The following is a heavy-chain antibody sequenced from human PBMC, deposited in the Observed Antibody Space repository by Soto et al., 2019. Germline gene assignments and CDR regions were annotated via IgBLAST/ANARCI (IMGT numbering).Heavy chain of an antibody. CDR3: ASEEMFRDYVRYFQH. CDR2: ISYDGSNK. Sequence: PGGSLRLSCAASGFTFSSYAMHWVRQAPGKGLEWVAVISYDGSNKYYADSVKGRFTISRDNSKNTLYLQMNSLRAEDTAVYYCASEEMFRDYVRYFQHWGQSTLVTVSS. V-gene: IGHV3-30-3*01. J-gene: IGHJ1*01. CDR1: GFTFSSYA. D-gene: IGHD4-17*01.